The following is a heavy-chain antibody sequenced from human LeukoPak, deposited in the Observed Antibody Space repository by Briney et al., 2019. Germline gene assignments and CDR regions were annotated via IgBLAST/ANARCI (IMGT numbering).Heavy chain of an antibody. CDR1: GFTLSSYG. CDR3: AKAWFGEFSPSVY. D-gene: IGHD3-10*01. J-gene: IGHJ4*02. CDR2: ISYDGSNK. V-gene: IGHV3-30*18. Sequence: GGSLRLSCAASGFTLSSYGMHWVRPAAGKGLEGVAVISYDGSNKYYADSVQGRFTISRDNSKNTLYLEMNSLRGEDTAVYYCAKAWFGEFSPSVYWGERTLVTVSS.